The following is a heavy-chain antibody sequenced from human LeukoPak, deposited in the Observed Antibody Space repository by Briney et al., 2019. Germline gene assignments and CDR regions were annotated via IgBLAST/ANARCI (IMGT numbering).Heavy chain of an antibody. Sequence: PGGSLRLSCAASGFTFSSYWMSWVRQAPEKGLEWVANIKQDGSEKYYVDSVKGRFTISRDNAKNSLYLQMNSLRAEDTAVYYCARDTLYYYDSSGYDYWGQGTLVTVSS. V-gene: IGHV3-7*01. CDR1: GFTFSSYW. CDR2: IKQDGSEK. CDR3: ARDTLYYYDSSGYDY. J-gene: IGHJ4*02. D-gene: IGHD3-22*01.